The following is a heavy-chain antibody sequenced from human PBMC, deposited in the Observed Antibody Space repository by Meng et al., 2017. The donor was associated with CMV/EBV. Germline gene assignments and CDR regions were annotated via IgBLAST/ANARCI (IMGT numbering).Heavy chain of an antibody. Sequence: SETLSLTCTVSGGSISSYYWSWIRQPPGKGLEWIGYIYYSGSTNYNPSLKSRVTISVDTSKNQFSLKLSSVTAADTAVYYCATPTNYCYYGMDVWGQGTTVTVSS. J-gene: IGHJ6*02. V-gene: IGHV4-59*01. CDR1: GGSISSYY. CDR3: ATPTNYCYYGMDV. D-gene: IGHD2-8*01. CDR2: IYYSGST.